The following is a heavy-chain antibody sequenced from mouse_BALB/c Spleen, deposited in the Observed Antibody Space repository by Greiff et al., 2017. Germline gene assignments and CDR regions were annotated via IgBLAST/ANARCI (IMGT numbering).Heavy chain of an antibody. CDR3: ARGDNYYGSSYGYFDV. V-gene: IGHV1-9*01. J-gene: IGHJ1*01. CDR1: GYTFSSYW. D-gene: IGHD1-1*01. CDR2: ILPGSGST. Sequence: VKLMESGAELMKPGASVKISCKATGYTFSSYWIEWVKQRPGHGLEWIGEILPGSGSTNYNEKFKGKATFTADTSSNTAYMQLSSLTSEDSAVYYCARGDNYYGSSYGYFDVWGAGTTVTVSS.